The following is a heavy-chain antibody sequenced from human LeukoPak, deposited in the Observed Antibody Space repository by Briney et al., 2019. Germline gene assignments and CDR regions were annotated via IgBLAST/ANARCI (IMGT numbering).Heavy chain of an antibody. CDR1: GGTFSSYA. V-gene: IGHV1-69*06. J-gene: IGHJ4*02. Sequence: GSSVKVSCKASGGTFSSYAISWVRQAPGQGLEWMGGIIPIFGTANYAQKFQGRVTIIADKSTSTAYMELSSLRSEDTAVYYCARENPAGDPFDYWGQGTLVTVSS. CDR2: IIPIFGTA. CDR3: ARENPAGDPFDY. D-gene: IGHD4-17*01.